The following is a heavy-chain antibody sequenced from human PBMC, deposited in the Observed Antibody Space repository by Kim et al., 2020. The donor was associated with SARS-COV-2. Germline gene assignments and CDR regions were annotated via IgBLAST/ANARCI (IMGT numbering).Heavy chain of an antibody. Sequence: SVKVSCKASGGTFSSYAISWVRQAPGQGLEWMGGIIPIFGTANYAQKFQGRVTITADESTSTAYMELSSLRSEDTAVYYCRITMVRGPGRGYYYGMDVWGQGTTVTVSS. V-gene: IGHV1-69*13. CDR2: IIPIFGTA. D-gene: IGHD3-10*01. CDR1: GGTFSSYA. CDR3: RITMVRGPGRGYYYGMDV. J-gene: IGHJ6*02.